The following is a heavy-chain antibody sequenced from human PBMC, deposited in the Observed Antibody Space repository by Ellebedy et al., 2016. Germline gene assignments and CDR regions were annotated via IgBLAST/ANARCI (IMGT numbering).Heavy chain of an antibody. CDR2: ISYDGTKK. J-gene: IGHJ4*02. Sequence: GGSLRLSXTASGVSLSIYAMDWVRQAPGKGLEWVAVISYDGTKKDYADSVKGRFTISRDNSRNMLYLQMNSLRAEDTALYYCAKDKHEYSGYDFDYWGQGTLVTVSS. CDR1: GVSLSIYA. D-gene: IGHD5-12*01. V-gene: IGHV3-30*04. CDR3: AKDKHEYSGYDFDY.